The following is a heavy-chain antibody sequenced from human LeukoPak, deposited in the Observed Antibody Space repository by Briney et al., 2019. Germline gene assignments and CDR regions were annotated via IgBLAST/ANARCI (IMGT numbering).Heavy chain of an antibody. D-gene: IGHD3-10*01. CDR3: ARLEGYYGSGSTNWFDP. CDR2: IHYSGST. J-gene: IGHJ5*02. CDR1: GGSISSYY. V-gene: IGHV4-59*08. Sequence: SETLSLTCTVSGGSISSYYWSWIRQPPGKGLVWIGYIHYSGSTNYNPSGKSRVTIPVDTSKNQFSLRLSSVTAADTAVYYCARLEGYYGSGSTNWFDPWGQGTLVTVSS.